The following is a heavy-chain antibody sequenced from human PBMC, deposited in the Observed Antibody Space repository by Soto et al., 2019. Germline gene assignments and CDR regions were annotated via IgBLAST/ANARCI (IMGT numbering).Heavy chain of an antibody. D-gene: IGHD6-6*01. CDR2: MNPNSGNT. V-gene: IGHV1-8*01. CDR1: GYTFTSYD. CDR3: ARAPSIAARYYFDY. J-gene: IGHJ4*02. Sequence: QVQLVQSGAEVKKPGASVKVSCKASGYTFTSYDINWVRQATGQGLEWMGWMNPNSGNTGYAQKFQGRVTMTRKTSISTAYMELSSLRSEDTAVYYCARAPSIAARYYFDYWGQGTLVTVSS.